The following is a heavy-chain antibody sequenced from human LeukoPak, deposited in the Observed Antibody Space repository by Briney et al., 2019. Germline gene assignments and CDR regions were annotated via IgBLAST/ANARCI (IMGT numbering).Heavy chain of an antibody. D-gene: IGHD3-3*01. J-gene: IGHJ4*02. CDR3: ARSNDFWTLGY. CDR1: GYTFTSYG. CDR2: ISAYNGNT. Sequence: ASVKVSCKASGYTFTSYGISWLRQAPEQGLEWMGWISAYNGNTNYAQKLQGRVTVTTDTSTSTAYMELRSLRSDDTAVYYCARSNDFWTLGYWGQGTLVTVSS. V-gene: IGHV1-18*01.